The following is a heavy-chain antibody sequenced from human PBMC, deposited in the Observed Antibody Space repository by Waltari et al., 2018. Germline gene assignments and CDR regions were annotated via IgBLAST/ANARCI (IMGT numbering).Heavy chain of an antibody. D-gene: IGHD4-17*01. V-gene: IGHV3-7*01. CDR3: VTGLTTVTAKDYFDH. Sequence: EVQLVESGGGSVQPGGSLRLSCAASGMTFRNYWMNWVRQAPGDGVEWVAKIKQDGSGKNYVDSVEGRFSISRDNAQNSLYWQMNSLRAEDTAIYYCVTGLTTVTAKDYFDHWGQGALVTVS. J-gene: IGHJ4*02. CDR2: IKQDGSGK. CDR1: GMTFRNYW.